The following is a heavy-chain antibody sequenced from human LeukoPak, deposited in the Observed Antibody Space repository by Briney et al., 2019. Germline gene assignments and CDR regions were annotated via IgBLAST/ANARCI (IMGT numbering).Heavy chain of an antibody. CDR3: ARSTTLVTPGTWFDP. D-gene: IGHD4-23*01. CDR1: EYIFTNYW. CDR2: IYPGDSDT. Sequence: PGESLKISCKGSEYIFTNYWIAWVRQMPGKGLEWMGIIYPGDSDTRYSPSFQGQVTISADKSISTAYLQWSSLKASDAAMYYCARSTTLVTPGTWFDPWGQGTLVTVSS. J-gene: IGHJ5*02. V-gene: IGHV5-51*01.